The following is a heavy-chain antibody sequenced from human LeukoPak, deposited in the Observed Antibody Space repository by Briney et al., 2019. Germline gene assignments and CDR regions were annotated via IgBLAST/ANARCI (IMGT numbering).Heavy chain of an antibody. D-gene: IGHD2-21*01. CDR1: DGSISTTSYY. CDR2: IYYSGST. Sequence: PSETLSLTCTVSDGSISTTSYYWGWVRQPPGQGLEWITSIYYSGSTYYNPPLKTRVTISVETSKNQFALKLSSVTAADTAVYYCARVFPVYFDLWGRGTLVTVSS. J-gene: IGHJ2*01. CDR3: ARVFPVYFDL. V-gene: IGHV4-39*01.